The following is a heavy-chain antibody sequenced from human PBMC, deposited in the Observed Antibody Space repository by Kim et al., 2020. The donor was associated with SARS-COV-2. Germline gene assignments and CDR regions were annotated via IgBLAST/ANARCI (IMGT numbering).Heavy chain of an antibody. V-gene: IGHV4-31*02. D-gene: IGHD6-19*01. CDR3: ARDGGWPRTPYFEC. J-gene: IGHJ4*02. Sequence: TPSRKRRVTISIDTSKIQFSLKRQSVTAADTAVYYCARDGGWPRTPYFECWGQGTLVTVSS.